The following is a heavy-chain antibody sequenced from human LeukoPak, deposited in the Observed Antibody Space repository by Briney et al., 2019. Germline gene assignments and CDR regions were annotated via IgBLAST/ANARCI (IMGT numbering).Heavy chain of an antibody. CDR3: ARADYNTVYYYYYMDV. V-gene: IGHV3-48*04. CDR2: ISGSGSTI. D-gene: IGHD4-11*01. CDR1: GFTFSSYA. Sequence: GGSLRLSCAASGFTFSSYAMSWVRQAPGKGLEWVSAISGSGSTIYYADSVKGRFTISRDNAKNSLYLQMNSLRAEDTAVYYCARADYNTVYYYYYMDVWGKGTTVTVSS. J-gene: IGHJ6*03.